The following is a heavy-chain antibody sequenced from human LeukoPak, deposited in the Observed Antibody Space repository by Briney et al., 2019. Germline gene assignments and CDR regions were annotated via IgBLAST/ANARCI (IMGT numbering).Heavy chain of an antibody. V-gene: IGHV3-21*01. J-gene: IGHJ4*02. D-gene: IGHD5-24*01. CDR3: ARVVGRDGYNLFDY. CDR1: GFTFSSYS. Sequence: GGSLRLSCAASGFTFSSYSMNWVRQAPGRGRECVSSISGSSSYIYYADSLKGRFTNSRDNAKNPLYLKMNSLRAEDTAVYYCARVVGRDGYNLFDYWGQGTLVTVSS. CDR2: ISGSSSYI.